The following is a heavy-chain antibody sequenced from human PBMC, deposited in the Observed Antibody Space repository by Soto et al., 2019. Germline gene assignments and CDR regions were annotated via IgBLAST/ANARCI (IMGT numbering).Heavy chain of an antibody. Sequence: PGGSLKLSCAASGFTFSSYAMHWVRQAPGKGLEWVAVISYDGSNKYYADSVKGRFTISRDNSKNTLYLQMNSLRAEDTAVYYCAAIPFWSGRYYYGMDVWGQGTTVTVSS. J-gene: IGHJ6*02. D-gene: IGHD3-3*01. CDR1: GFTFSSYA. V-gene: IGHV3-30-3*01. CDR3: AAIPFWSGRYYYGMDV. CDR2: ISYDGSNK.